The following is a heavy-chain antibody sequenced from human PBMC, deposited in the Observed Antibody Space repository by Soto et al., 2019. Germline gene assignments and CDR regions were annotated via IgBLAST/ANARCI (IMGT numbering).Heavy chain of an antibody. CDR2: IYSGGST. CDR3: ARGWTYSSGVGY. D-gene: IGHD5-18*01. CDR1: GFTVSSNY. Sequence: EVQLVESGGGLVQPGGSLRLSCAASGFTVSSNYMSWVRQAPGKGLEWVSVIYSGGSTYYADSVKGRFTISRDNSKNTLYLQMNCLGDEDTAVYYGARGWTYSSGVGYWGQGTLVTVSS. V-gene: IGHV3-66*01. J-gene: IGHJ4*02.